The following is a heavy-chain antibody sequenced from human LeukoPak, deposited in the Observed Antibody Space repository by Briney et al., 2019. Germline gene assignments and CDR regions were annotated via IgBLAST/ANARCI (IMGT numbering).Heavy chain of an antibody. CDR2: IFPGDSNI. J-gene: IGHJ4*02. Sequence: GESLKISCKGSGYSFSSYWIGWVRQTPGKGLEWMGIIFPGDSNIRYSPSFQGQVTISADRSISTAYLQWSSLKASDTAIYYCAKRHSSGSMYYFDYWGQGTLVTVSS. CDR1: GYSFSSYW. D-gene: IGHD3-22*01. CDR3: AKRHSSGSMYYFDY. V-gene: IGHV5-51*01.